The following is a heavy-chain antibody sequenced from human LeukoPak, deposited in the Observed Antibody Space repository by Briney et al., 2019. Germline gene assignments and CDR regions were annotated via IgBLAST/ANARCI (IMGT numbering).Heavy chain of an antibody. Sequence: PSETLSLTCAVSGGSISSGGYSWSWIRQPPGKGLEWIGYIYHSGSIYYNPSLKSRVTISVDRSKNQFSLKLSSVTAADTAVYYCARAGTMVRGVIPTTWFDPWGQGTLVTVSS. CDR1: GGSISSGGYS. CDR3: ARAGTMVRGVIPTTWFDP. D-gene: IGHD3-10*01. J-gene: IGHJ5*02. CDR2: IYHSGSI. V-gene: IGHV4-30-2*01.